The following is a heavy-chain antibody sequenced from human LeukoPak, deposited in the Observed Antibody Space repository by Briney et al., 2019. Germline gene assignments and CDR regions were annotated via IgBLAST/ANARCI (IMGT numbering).Heavy chain of an antibody. V-gene: IGHV3-9*01. J-gene: IGHJ4*02. CDR3: AKTTGPYCSGGSCYNDY. CDR1: GLTFDDYA. CDR2: ISRNSGSI. D-gene: IGHD2-15*01. Sequence: PGGSLRLSCAASGLTFDDYAMHWVRQAPGKGLEWVSGISRNSGSIGYADSVKGRFTISRDNAKNSLYLQMNSLRAEDTALYYCAKTTGPYCSGGSCYNDYWGQGTLVTVSS.